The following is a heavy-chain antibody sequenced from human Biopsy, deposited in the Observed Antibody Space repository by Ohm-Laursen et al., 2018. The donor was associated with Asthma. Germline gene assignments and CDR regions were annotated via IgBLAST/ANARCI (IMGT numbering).Heavy chain of an antibody. J-gene: IGHJ1*01. D-gene: IGHD6-19*01. CDR3: VRGEGVAGTYFKD. CDR1: GGSFTHSF. V-gene: IGHV4-34*01. Sequence: TLSLTCAISGGSFTHSFWMWIRQPPGKGLEWIGEINYRGDTNYNPSLESRVSISVDTSTYHFSLRLNSVTAADTTVYYCVRGEGVAGTYFKDWDQGTLVTVSS. CDR2: INYRGDT.